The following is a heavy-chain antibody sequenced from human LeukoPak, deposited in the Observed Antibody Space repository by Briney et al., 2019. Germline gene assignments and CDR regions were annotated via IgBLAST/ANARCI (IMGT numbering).Heavy chain of an antibody. CDR1: GFTFTDYS. CDR3: ARDGSGFYLYNYMDV. D-gene: IGHD6-25*01. V-gene: IGHV3-21*06. Sequence: GSLRLSCAPSGFTFTDYSMNWVRQAPGKGLEWVASISTVSTYTFYADSVKGRFSISRDNVRNLLYLQMSSLGAEDTAVYYCARDGSGFYLYNYMDVWGKGTTVTVSS. J-gene: IGHJ6*03. CDR2: ISTVSTYT.